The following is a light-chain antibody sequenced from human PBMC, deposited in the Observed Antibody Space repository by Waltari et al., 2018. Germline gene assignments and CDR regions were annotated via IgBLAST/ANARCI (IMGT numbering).Light chain of an antibody. Sequence: DIQMTQSPSSLSASVGDRVTITCRASEAINTYLAWYQQKPGKLPKLLIYGASTLQSGVPSRFSGSGSGTYFTLTISSLQPEDFATYYCQRYNDAPRTFGQGTKV. V-gene: IGKV1-27*01. CDR3: QRYNDAPRT. J-gene: IGKJ1*01. CDR2: GAS. CDR1: EAINTY.